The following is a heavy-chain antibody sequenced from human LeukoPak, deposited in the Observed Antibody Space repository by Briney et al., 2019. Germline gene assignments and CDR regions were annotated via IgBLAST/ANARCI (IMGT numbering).Heavy chain of an antibody. D-gene: IGHD5-18*01. J-gene: IGHJ4*02. Sequence: GGSLRLSCAVSGFTVSSSYMSWVRQAPGKGLEWVSFIYSGGNTYYTDSVKGRFTISRDNSKNTLYLQMNSLRAEDTAVYYCATVGAGSRYGYADYWGQGTLVTVSS. CDR1: GFTVSSSY. V-gene: IGHV3-66*01. CDR3: ATVGAGSRYGYADY. CDR2: IYSGGNT.